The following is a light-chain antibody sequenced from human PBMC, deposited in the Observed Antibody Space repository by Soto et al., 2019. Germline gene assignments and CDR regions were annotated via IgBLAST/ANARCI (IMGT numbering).Light chain of an antibody. CDR2: DSS. CDR1: QSLRTN. CDR3: QQYNNWPRT. Sequence: EIGMTQFPATLSVSPGQRAPLSCRASQSLRTNIAWYQQKPGQAPRLLIYDSSTRATGIPARFSGSGSGTEFTLTISSLQSEDFAVYYCQQYNNWPRTFGQGTKVDI. J-gene: IGKJ1*01. V-gene: IGKV3-15*01.